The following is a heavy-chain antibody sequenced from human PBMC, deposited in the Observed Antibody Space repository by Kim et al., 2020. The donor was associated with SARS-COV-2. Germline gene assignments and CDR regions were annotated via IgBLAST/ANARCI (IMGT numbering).Heavy chain of an antibody. Sequence: GGSLRLSCAASGFTFSNNWMSWVRQAPGKGLEWVANIKQDGSETNYVDFVKGRFTISRDNAKNSLYLQMNSLRAEDTALYYCARGISADYWGQGTLVTVSS. CDR1: GFTFSNNW. J-gene: IGHJ4*02. V-gene: IGHV3-7*01. CDR2: IKQDGSET. CDR3: ARGISADY.